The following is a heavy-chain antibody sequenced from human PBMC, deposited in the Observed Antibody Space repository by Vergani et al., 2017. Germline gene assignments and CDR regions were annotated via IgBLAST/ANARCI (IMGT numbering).Heavy chain of an antibody. V-gene: IGHV4-38-2*02. J-gene: IGHJ3*02. CDR3: ARAARIVGATRGAFDI. D-gene: IGHD1-26*01. Sequence: QIQLQESGPGLVKPSETLSLTCSVSGYSISRGFYWAWIRQTPEKGLEWIGGMFHTGEASNSPSLQSRVTISVDTSKNQFSLKLSSVTAADTAVYYCARAARIVGATRGAFDIWGQGTMVTVSS. CDR2: MFHTGEA. CDR1: GYSISRGFY.